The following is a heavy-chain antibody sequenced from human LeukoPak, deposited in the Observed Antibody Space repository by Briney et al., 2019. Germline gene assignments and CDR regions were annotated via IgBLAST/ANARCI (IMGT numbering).Heavy chain of an antibody. CDR3: AKDWSGASIPWGTAARPHGY. J-gene: IGHJ4*02. CDR1: GFTFSSYW. V-gene: IGHV3-23*01. Sequence: PGGSLRLSCAASGFTFSSYWMSWVRQAPGKGLEWVSAISGSGGSTYYADSVKGRFTISRDNSKNTLYLQMNSLRAEDTAVYYCAKDWSGASIPWGTAARPHGYWGQGTLVTVSS. D-gene: IGHD6-6*01. CDR2: ISGSGGST.